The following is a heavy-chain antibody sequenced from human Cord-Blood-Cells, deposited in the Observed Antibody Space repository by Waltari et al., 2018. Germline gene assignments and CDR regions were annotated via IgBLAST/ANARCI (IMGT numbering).Heavy chain of an antibody. CDR2: IKSKTDGGTT. D-gene: IGHD1-7*01. J-gene: IGHJ3*02. CDR1: GFPFSNAW. CDR3: TTWNYDAFDI. V-gene: IGHV3-15*01. Sequence: EVQLVESGGGLVKHGGSLRLSCAASGFPFSNAWMSWVLQAPGKGLEWVGRIKSKTDGGTTDYAAPVKGRFTISRDDSKNTLYLQMNSLKTEDTAVYYCTTWNYDAFDIWGQGTMVTVSS.